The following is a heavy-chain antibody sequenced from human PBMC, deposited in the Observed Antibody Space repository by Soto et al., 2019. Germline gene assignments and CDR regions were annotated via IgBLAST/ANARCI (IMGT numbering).Heavy chain of an antibody. CDR3: GRTKAVGRGVIRA. J-gene: IGHJ5*02. D-gene: IGHD3-10*01. V-gene: IGHV4-34*01. CDR2: INPSGST. Sequence: QVQLQQWGAGLLKPSETLSLTCAVSGGSLSGYYWTWIRQSPGKGLERIGEINPSGSTNYNPSLKSRVTMAADSSKNQFPLTLTSLTAADTAVYYCGRTKAVGRGVIRAWGQETLVTVSS. CDR1: GGSLSGYY.